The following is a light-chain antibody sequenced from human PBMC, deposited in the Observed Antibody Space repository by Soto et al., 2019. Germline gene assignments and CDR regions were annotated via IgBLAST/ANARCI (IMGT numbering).Light chain of an antibody. CDR2: DDS. CDR1: NIGSKN. Sequence: SYELTQPPSVSVAPGQTARITCGGNNIGSKNVHWYQQKPGQAPVLVVYDDSDRPSGIPERFSGSNSGNTATLTISRVEAGDEADYYCQVWDSSSDLNWVFGGGTQLTVL. V-gene: IGLV3-21*02. CDR3: QVWDSSSDLNWV. J-gene: IGLJ3*02.